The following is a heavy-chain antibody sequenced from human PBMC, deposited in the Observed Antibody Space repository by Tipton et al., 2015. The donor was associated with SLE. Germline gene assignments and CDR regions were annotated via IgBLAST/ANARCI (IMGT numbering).Heavy chain of an antibody. V-gene: IGHV3-21*01. CDR1: GFTFSSYS. CDR2: ISSSSSYI. J-gene: IGHJ3*02. Sequence: SLRLSCAASGFTFSSYSMNWVRQAPGKGLKWVSSISSSSSYIYYADSVKGRFTISRDNSKNTLYLQMGSLRAEDMAVYYCARAGDSSAFDIWGQGTMVTVSS. CDR3: ARAGDSSAFDI. D-gene: IGHD3-22*01.